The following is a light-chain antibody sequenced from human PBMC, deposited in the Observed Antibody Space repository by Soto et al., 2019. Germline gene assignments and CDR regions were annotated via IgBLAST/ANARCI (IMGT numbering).Light chain of an antibody. J-gene: IGLJ1*01. CDR1: SSDVGSYNL. V-gene: IGLV2-23*02. CDR2: DVT. CDR3: CSYAGRYTYV. Sequence: QSALTQPASVSGSPGQSITISCTGTSSDVGSYNLVSWYQQHPGKAPKLMIYDVTKRPSGVPDRISGSKSGNTASLTISGLQAEDEADYYCCSYAGRYTYVFGTGTKLTVL.